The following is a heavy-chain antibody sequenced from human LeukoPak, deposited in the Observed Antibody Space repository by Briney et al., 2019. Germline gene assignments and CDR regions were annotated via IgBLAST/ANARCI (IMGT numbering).Heavy chain of an antibody. D-gene: IGHD2-2*01. CDR1: GFTFSSYG. CDR3: AKGGYCSSTSCYALPDY. CDR2: IWYDGSNK. V-gene: IGHV3-33*06. Sequence: GGSLILSCAASGFTFSSYGMHWVRQAPGKGLEWVAVIWYDGSNKYYADSVKGRFTISRDNSKNTLYLQMNSLRAEDTAVYYCAKGGYCSSTSCYALPDYWGRGPLVTVSS. J-gene: IGHJ4*02.